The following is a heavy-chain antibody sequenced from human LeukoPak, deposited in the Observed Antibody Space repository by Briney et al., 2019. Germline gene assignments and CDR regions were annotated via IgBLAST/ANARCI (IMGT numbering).Heavy chain of an antibody. CDR3: ARALRYFDWLSTSPEYNWFDP. CDR2: TSGSGGST. Sequence: PGGSLRLSCAASGFTFSSYAMSWVRQAPGKGLEWVSATSGSGGSTYYADSVKGRFSISRDNDKTSLYLQMNSLRAEDTAVYYCARALRYFDWLSTSPEYNWFDPWGQGTLVTVSS. CDR1: GFTFSSYA. D-gene: IGHD3-9*01. J-gene: IGHJ5*02. V-gene: IGHV3-23*01.